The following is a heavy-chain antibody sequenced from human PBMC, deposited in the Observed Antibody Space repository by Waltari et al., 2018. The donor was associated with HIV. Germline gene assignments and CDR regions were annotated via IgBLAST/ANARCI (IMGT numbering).Heavy chain of an antibody. CDR1: GFTLGHFG. J-gene: IGHJ5*01. CDR2: IIRYNGLK. Sequence: QVQMVQSGAEVKRPGASVKISCQASGFTLGHFGIRWVRPAPGKGFGWLGWIIRYNGLKQYTPGVQGRVTKPTATSTSAAYMERTSLRSDDTAVYFCARDPPSQGAAIMFDSWGQGTLVTVSS. D-gene: IGHD2-2*02. CDR3: ARDPPSQGAAIMFDS. V-gene: IGHV1-18*01.